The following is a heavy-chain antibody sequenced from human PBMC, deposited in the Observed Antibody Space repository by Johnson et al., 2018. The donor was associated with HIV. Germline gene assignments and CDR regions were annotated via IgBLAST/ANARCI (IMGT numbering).Heavy chain of an antibody. D-gene: IGHD6-6*01. CDR1: GFTFSSYG. Sequence: QVQLVESGGGVVQPGRSLRLSCVASGFTFSSYGMHWVCQAPGKGLGWVAFIRYDGSNKYYEDAVKGRFTISRDNSKNSLYLQMNSLRAEDTAVYYCARGGQLVLDAFDIWGQGTMVTVSS. J-gene: IGHJ3*02. CDR2: IRYDGSNK. V-gene: IGHV3-33*08. CDR3: ARGGQLVLDAFDI.